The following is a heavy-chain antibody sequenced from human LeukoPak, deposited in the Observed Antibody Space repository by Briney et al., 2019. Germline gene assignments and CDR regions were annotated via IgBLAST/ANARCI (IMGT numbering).Heavy chain of an antibody. CDR1: GGSISSSSYY. CDR2: IYYSGST. Sequence: SETLSLTCTVSGGSISSSSYYWGWIRQPPGKGLEWIGSIYYSGSTYYNPSLKSRVTISVDTSKNQFSLKLSSVTAADTAVYYCARHSTSLWLYFDYWGQGTLVTVSS. D-gene: IGHD5-18*01. CDR3: ARHSTSLWLYFDY. V-gene: IGHV4-39*01. J-gene: IGHJ4*02.